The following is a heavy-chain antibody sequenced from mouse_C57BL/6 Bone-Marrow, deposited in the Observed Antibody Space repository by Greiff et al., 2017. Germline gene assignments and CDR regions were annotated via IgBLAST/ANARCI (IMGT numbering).Heavy chain of an antibody. V-gene: IGHV8-8*01. CDR2: IWWDDDK. Sequence: QVTLKVSGPGILQPSQTLSLTCSFSGFSLSTFGMGVGWIRQPSGKGLEWLAHIWWDDDKYYNPALKSRLTIFKDTSKNQVFLKIANVDTADTATYYCARIPGYYYGGENYFDYWGQGTTLTVSS. CDR3: ARIPGYYYGGENYFDY. CDR1: GFSLSTFGMG. D-gene: IGHD1-1*01. J-gene: IGHJ2*01.